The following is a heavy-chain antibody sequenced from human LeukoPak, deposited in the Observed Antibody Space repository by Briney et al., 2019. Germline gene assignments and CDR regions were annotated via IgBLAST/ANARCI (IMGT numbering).Heavy chain of an antibody. CDR2: INPNSGGT. D-gene: IGHD4-17*01. V-gene: IGHV1-2*02. CDR3: ARDPAVTTSYYYMDV. J-gene: IGHJ6*03. CDR1: GYTFTSYD. Sequence: ASVKVSCKASGYTFTSYDINWVRQAPGQGLEWMGWINPNSGGTNYAQKFQGRVTMTRDTSISTAYMELSRLRSDDTAVYYCARDPAVTTSYYYMDVWGKGTTVAVSS.